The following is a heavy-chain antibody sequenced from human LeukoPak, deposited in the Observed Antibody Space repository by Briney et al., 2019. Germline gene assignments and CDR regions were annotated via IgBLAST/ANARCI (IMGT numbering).Heavy chain of an antibody. Sequence: TGESLRLSCAGSGFSFSDGWMGWVRQAPGKGLEWVGRIKSRVDGRTTDHAAPVKGRFIISRDDSQNKLFLQMNSLEIGDTALYYCAVEGGGCSAVTCYAFNHWGQGTLVTVSS. V-gene: IGHV3-15*01. CDR2: IKSRVDGRTT. D-gene: IGHD2-15*01. CDR1: GFSFSDGW. J-gene: IGHJ4*02. CDR3: AVEGGGCSAVTCYAFNH.